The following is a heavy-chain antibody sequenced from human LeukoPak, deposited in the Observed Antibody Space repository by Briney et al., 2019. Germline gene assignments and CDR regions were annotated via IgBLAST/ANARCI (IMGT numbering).Heavy chain of an antibody. CDR1: GYTFTSYD. D-gene: IGHD2-2*01. CDR3: ARERYCSSTSCRTYRERGYNWFDP. Sequence: GASVKVSCKASGYTFTSYDINWVRQATGQGLEWMGWMNPNSGNTGYAQKFQGRVTITRNTSISTAYMELSSLRSEDTAVCYCARERYCSSTSCRTYRERGYNWFDPWGQGTLVTVSS. J-gene: IGHJ5*02. CDR2: MNPNSGNT. V-gene: IGHV1-8*03.